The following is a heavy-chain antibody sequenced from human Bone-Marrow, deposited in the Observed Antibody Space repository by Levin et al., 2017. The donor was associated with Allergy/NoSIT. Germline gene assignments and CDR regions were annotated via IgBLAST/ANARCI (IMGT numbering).Heavy chain of an antibody. Sequence: PGGSLRLSCTASGFTFGDYVMSWFRQAPGKGLEWVGFIRSKAYGGTTEYAASVKGRFTISRDDSKSIAYLQMNSLKTEDTAVYYCTRGGAYYDYVWGSYRYHQFDYWGQGTLVTVSS. CDR3: TRGGAYYDYVWGSYRYHQFDY. D-gene: IGHD3-16*02. J-gene: IGHJ4*02. CDR1: GFTFGDYV. V-gene: IGHV3-49*03. CDR2: IRSKAYGGTT.